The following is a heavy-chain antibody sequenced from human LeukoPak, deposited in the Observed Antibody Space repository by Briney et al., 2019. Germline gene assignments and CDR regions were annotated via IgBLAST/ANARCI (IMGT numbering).Heavy chain of an antibody. D-gene: IGHD3-16*01. J-gene: IGHJ4*02. CDR3: AKVAGGYYFDY. CDR2: ISGSSDYI. Sequence: PGGSLRLSCAASGFTFSSSAMSWVRQAPGKGLEWVSIISGSSDYIYYADSVRGRFTISRDNSKNTLYLQMNSLRAEDTAVYYCAKVAGGYYFDYWGQGTLVTVSS. CDR1: GFTFSSSA. V-gene: IGHV3-23*01.